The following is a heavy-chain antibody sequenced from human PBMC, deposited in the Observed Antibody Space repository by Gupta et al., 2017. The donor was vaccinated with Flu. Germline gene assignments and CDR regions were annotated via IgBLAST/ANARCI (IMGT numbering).Heavy chain of an antibody. J-gene: IGHJ4*02. CDR1: GFTFRNYA. CDR2: ITGSGAGT. V-gene: IGHV3-23*01. D-gene: IGHD4-17*01. Sequence: EVQLLESGGGLVQPGGSLRLSCAASGFTFRNYAMCWVRQAPGKGLEWVSGITGSGAGTYYADFVKGRFIISRDNSKNTVYLEMNSLRIEDTALYYCANDLSDGDLDYWGQGTLVTVSS. CDR3: ANDLSDGDLDY.